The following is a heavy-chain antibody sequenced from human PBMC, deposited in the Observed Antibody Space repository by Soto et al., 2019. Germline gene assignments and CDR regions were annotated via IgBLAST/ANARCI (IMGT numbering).Heavy chain of an antibody. J-gene: IGHJ3*02. CDR3: ARLSIVVVPSTSFDI. Sequence: QLQLQESGPGLVKPSETLSLTCTVSGGPISSTSYYWGWIRQPPGKGLEWIGSIYYSGNTYYNPSLKSRVTVSVDTSKNQFSLKLSSVTAADTAVYYCARLSIVVVPSTSFDIWGQGTMVTVSS. CDR2: IYYSGNT. CDR1: GGPISSTSYY. D-gene: IGHD2-2*01. V-gene: IGHV4-39*01.